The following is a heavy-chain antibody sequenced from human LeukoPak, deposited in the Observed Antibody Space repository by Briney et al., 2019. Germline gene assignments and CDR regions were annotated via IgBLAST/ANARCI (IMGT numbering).Heavy chain of an antibody. J-gene: IGHJ4*02. CDR1: GYTFTSYD. CDR2: MNPYSGNT. CDR3: ARGFRDSSGRKPDY. D-gene: IGHD3-22*01. Sequence: ASVKVSCKASGYTFTSYDINWMRQATGQGLEWMGWMNPYSGNTGYAQKFQDRVTMTRNTSINTAYMELSSLRSEDMAVYYCARGFRDSSGRKPDYWGQGTLVTVSS. V-gene: IGHV1-8*01.